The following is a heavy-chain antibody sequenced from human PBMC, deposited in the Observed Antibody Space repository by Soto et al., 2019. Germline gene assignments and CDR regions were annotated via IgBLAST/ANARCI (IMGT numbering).Heavy chain of an antibody. CDR3: ARETDWNYGGRAFDI. CDR2: IKEDGSEK. Sequence: GGSLRLSCAASGFTFSSYWMSWVRQAPGKGLEWVANIKEDGSEKYYVDSLRGRFTISRDNAKNSLYLQMNSLRAEDTAVYYCARETDWNYGGRAFDIWGQGTMVTVSS. D-gene: IGHD1-7*01. CDR1: GFTFSSYW. V-gene: IGHV3-7*01. J-gene: IGHJ3*02.